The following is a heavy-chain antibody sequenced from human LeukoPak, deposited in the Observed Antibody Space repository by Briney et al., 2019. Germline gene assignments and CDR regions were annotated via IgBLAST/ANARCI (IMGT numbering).Heavy chain of an antibody. CDR1: GYSFSSYW. V-gene: IGHV5-51*01. CDR2: IHPGDSDT. CDR3: ARAGTGYYVMDV. D-gene: IGHD3-10*01. Sequence: GESLKIFCKGSGYSFSSYWIGWLSQMPGKSLEWMGIIHPGDSDTRYSPAFQGQVSISVDKSISTAYLQWSSLKASDTAIFYCARAGTGYYVMDVWGQGTTVTVSS. J-gene: IGHJ6*02.